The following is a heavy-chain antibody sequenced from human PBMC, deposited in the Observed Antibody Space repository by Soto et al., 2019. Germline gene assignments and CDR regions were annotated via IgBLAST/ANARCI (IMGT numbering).Heavy chain of an antibody. CDR2: ISGSGTTI. Sequence: PGGSLRLSCAASGFMFSSYARNWVRQAPGKGLEWVSYISGSGTTIYYADSVKGRFTISRDYAKNSLYLQMNSLRAEDTAVYYCASFSRMTDGYYWGQGTLVTVSS. J-gene: IGHJ4*02. CDR1: GFMFSSYA. CDR3: ASFSRMTDGYY. D-gene: IGHD3-22*01. V-gene: IGHV3-48*01.